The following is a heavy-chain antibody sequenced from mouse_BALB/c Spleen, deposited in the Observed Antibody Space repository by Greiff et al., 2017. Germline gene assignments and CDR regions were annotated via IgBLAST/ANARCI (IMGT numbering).Heavy chain of an antibody. CDR1: GYTFTSYW. Sequence: VKLVESGAELARPGASVKLSCKASGYTFTSYWMQWVKQRPGQGLEWIGAIYPGDGDTRYTQKFKGKATLTADKSSSTAYMQLSSLASEDSAVYYCARSGNYVFDYWGQGTTLTVSS. D-gene: IGHD2-1*01. J-gene: IGHJ2*01. CDR3: ARSGNYVFDY. CDR2: IYPGDGDT. V-gene: IGHV1-87*01.